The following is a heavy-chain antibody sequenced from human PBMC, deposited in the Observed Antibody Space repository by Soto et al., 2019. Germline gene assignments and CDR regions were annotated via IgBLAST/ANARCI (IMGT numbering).Heavy chain of an antibody. D-gene: IGHD3-22*01. CDR1: GYTIAGYS. J-gene: IGHJ6*02. CDR2: INPNSGGT. Sequence: GASAKLSCKASGYTIAGYSMHWARQAPGKGPEWMGWINPNSGGTNYAQKFQGWVTMTRDTSISTAYMELSRLRSDDTAVYYCARDHRLSYYYDSSGYPRPYYYYGMDVWGQGTTVTVSS. CDR3: ARDHRLSYYYDSSGYPRPYYYYGMDV. V-gene: IGHV1-2*04.